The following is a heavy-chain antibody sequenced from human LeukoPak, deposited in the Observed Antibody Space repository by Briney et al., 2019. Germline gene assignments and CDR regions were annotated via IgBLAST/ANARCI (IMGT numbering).Heavy chain of an antibody. D-gene: IGHD3-3*01. J-gene: IGHJ5*02. CDR1: GYSISSGYY. Sequence: SETLSLTCTVSGYSISSGYYWGWIRQPPGKGLEWIGSIYHSGSTYYNPSLKSRVTISVDTSKNQFSLKLSSVTAADTAVYYCARDRITIFGVVIIADNWFDPWGQGTLVTVSS. V-gene: IGHV4-38-2*02. CDR2: IYHSGST. CDR3: ARDRITIFGVVIIADNWFDP.